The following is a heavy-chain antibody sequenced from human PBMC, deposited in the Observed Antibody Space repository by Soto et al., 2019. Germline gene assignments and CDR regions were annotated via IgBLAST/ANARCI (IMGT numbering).Heavy chain of an antibody. D-gene: IGHD6-19*01. CDR1: GFSLSTSGVG. CDR2: IYWNDDK. Sequence: QITLKESGPTLVKPTQTLTLTCTFSGFSLSTSGVGVGWIRQPPGKALEWLALIYWNDDKRYSPSLKSRLTITKDTSKNQVVLTMTNMDPVDTATYYCVHMVGIAVADTHEELYFQHWGQGTLGTVSS. CDR3: VHMVGIAVADTHEELYFQH. J-gene: IGHJ1*01. V-gene: IGHV2-5*01.